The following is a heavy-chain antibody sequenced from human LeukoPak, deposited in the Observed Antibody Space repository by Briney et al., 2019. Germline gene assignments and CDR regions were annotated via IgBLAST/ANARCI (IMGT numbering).Heavy chain of an antibody. Sequence: SETMSLTSTVAGVSISNYYWNWIRQPAGKGQEWIGRMHTSGSTNYNPSLKSRVTMSVDTSKNQFSLKLSSVTAADTAVYYCARDREWLIDYWGQGTLVTVSS. J-gene: IGHJ4*02. CDR3: ARDREWLIDY. CDR1: GVSISNYY. D-gene: IGHD3-3*01. CDR2: MHTSGST. V-gene: IGHV4-4*07.